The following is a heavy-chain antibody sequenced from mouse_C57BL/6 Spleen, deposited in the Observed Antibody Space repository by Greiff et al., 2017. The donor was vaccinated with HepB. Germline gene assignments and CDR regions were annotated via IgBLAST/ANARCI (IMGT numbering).Heavy chain of an antibody. CDR3: ARERELAGTGDY. CDR2: IYPRSGNT. CDR1: GYTFTSYG. J-gene: IGHJ2*01. D-gene: IGHD4-1*01. Sequence: QVQLKESGAELARPGASVKLSCKASGYTFTSYGISWVKQRTGQGLEWIGEIYPRSGNTYYNEKFKGKATLTADKSSSTAYMELRSLTSEDSAVYFCARERELAGTGDYWGQGTTLTVSS. V-gene: IGHV1-81*01.